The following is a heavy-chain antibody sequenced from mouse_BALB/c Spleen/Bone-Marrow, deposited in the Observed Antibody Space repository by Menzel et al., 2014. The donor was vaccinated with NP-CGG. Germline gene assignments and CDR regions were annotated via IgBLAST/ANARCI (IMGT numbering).Heavy chain of an antibody. Sequence: VQLQQSGAEVVKPGASVKVSCKASGYTFTNYWMQWVKQRPGQGLEWIGEIEPSDSYTNYNQDFKGKATLTVDKSSSTAYMQLKSLTSEDSAVYYCARGFFDYWGQGTTLTVSS. V-gene: IGHV1-69*02. CDR1: GYTFTNYW. CDR3: ARGFFDY. J-gene: IGHJ2*01. CDR2: IEPSDSYT.